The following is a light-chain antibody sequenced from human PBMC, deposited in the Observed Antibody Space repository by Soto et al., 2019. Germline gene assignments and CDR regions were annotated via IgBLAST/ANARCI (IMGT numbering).Light chain of an antibody. CDR3: QQRSNWPIT. J-gene: IGKJ5*01. CDR2: DAS. V-gene: IGKV3-11*01. CDR1: RSVSNY. Sequence: EIVLTQSPATLSLSPGESATLSCRASRSVSNYLAWYQQKPGQAPRILIYDASSRPTDIPARLSGSGSGTDFTLTISSLEPEDFALYDCQQRSNWPITFGQGTRLEIK.